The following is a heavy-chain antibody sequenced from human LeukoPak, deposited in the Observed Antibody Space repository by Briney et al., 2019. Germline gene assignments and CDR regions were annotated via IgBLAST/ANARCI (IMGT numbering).Heavy chain of an antibody. CDR1: GGSISSSH. J-gene: IGHJ2*01. V-gene: IGHV4-59*01. CDR2: IYSSGTT. D-gene: IGHD4-23*01. Sequence: SSETLSLTCTVSGGSISSSHWSWIRQPPGKRLEWIGYIYSSGTTNYNPSLKSRVTISVDTSKNQFSLKLSSVTAADTAVYYCASMTTVGGPWYFDLWGRGTLVTVSS. CDR3: ASMTTVGGPWYFDL.